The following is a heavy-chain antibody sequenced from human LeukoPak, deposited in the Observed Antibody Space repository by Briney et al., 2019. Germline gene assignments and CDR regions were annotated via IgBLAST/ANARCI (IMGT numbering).Heavy chain of an antibody. V-gene: IGHV3-23*01. D-gene: IGHD2/OR15-2a*01. Sequence: PGGSLRLSCAASGFTFSSYGMSWVRQAPGKGLEWVSATSGSGGSTYYADSVKGRFTISRDNSKNTLYLQMNSLRAEDTAVYYCAAFLSGPDYWGQGTLVTVSS. CDR2: TSGSGGST. CDR3: AAFLSGPDY. J-gene: IGHJ4*02. CDR1: GFTFSSYG.